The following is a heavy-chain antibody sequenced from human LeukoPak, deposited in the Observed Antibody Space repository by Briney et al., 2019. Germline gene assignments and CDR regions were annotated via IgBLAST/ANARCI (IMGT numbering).Heavy chain of an antibody. V-gene: IGHV3-7*01. Sequence: GGSLRLSCAASGFNISDFWMTWVRQAPGKGLEWVANIKEDGTEKHLVDSVKGRFTISRDNTKNSLYLQMNSLRAEDTAVYYCAGPIRPGLFDYWGQGTLVTVPS. CDR1: GFNISDFW. CDR2: IKEDGTEK. D-gene: IGHD1-1*01. J-gene: IGHJ4*02. CDR3: AGPIRPGLFDY.